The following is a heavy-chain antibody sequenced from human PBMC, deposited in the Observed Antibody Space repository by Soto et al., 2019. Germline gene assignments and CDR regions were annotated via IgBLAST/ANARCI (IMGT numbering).Heavy chain of an antibody. V-gene: IGHV4-59*01. Sequence: RWISTYTGKGLEWIGYIYYLGSTDYNPSLKSRVTISVDTSKRQFSLRLTSVTAADTAVYYFASEGYHASWRPCPGIWAPGPQVSVSS. J-gene: IGHJ4*02. CDR2: IYYLGST. D-gene: IGHD3-16*01. CDR3: ASEGYHASWRPCPGI.